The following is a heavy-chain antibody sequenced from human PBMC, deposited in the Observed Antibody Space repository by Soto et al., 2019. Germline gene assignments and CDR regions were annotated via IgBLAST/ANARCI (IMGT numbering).Heavy chain of an antibody. CDR2: IYPGDSET. J-gene: IGHJ5*02. CDR1: GYSFVHDW. D-gene: IGHD2-15*01. Sequence: PGESLTISCKVSGYSFVHDWLAWVRQMPGKGLEWMGVIYPGDSETKYSPSFQGQVTISVDKSISTAYLQWSSLKASDTAIYYCARLHVVAPPEGWFDPWGQGTLVTAPQ. V-gene: IGHV5-51*01. CDR3: ARLHVVAPPEGWFDP.